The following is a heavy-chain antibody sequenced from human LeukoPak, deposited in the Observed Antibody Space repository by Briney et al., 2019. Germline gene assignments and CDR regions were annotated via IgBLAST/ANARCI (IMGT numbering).Heavy chain of an antibody. CDR1: GYTFTSYA. J-gene: IGHJ5*02. CDR3: ARDLSYGQGWFDP. Sequence: ASVKVSCKASGYTFTSYAMHWVRQAPGQRLEWMGWINAGNGNTKYSQKFQGRVTITRDTSASTAYMELSSLRSEDTDVYYCARDLSYGQGWFDPWGQGTLVTVSS. V-gene: IGHV1-3*01. CDR2: INAGNGNT. D-gene: IGHD2-8*01.